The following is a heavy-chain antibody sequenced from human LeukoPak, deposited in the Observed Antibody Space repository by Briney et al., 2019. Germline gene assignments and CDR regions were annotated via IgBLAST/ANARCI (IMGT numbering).Heavy chain of an antibody. CDR2: IYYSGTT. CDR3: ARLGTHGDYLNP. V-gene: IGHV4-59*08. CDR1: GGSISTYY. Sequence: SETLSLTCTVSGGSISTYYWSWIRQPPGKGLEWLGYIYYSGTTNYNPSLKSRVIISLDTSRSQFSLKLNSVTAADTAVYYCARLGTHGDYLNPWGLGTLVTVSS. D-gene: IGHD4-17*01. J-gene: IGHJ5*02.